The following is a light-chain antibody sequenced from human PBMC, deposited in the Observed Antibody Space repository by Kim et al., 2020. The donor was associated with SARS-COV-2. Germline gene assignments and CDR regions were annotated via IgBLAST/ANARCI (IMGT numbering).Light chain of an antibody. CDR1: SLRSYY. J-gene: IGLJ3*02. Sequence: SSELTQDPAVSVALGQTVRITCHGDSLRSYYASWYQQKPGQAPVLVIYGKNNRPSGIPDRFSGSSSGNTASLTITGAQAEDEADYYCNSRDSSGNHLRVF. CDR2: GKN. V-gene: IGLV3-19*01. CDR3: NSRDSSGNHLRV.